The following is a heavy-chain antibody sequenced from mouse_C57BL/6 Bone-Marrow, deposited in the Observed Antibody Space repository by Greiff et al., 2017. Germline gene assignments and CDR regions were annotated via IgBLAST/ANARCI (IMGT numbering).Heavy chain of an antibody. CDR3: ARGTTVAAY. J-gene: IGHJ3*01. Sequence: VQLQESGAELVMPGASVKLSCKASGYTFTSYWMHWVKQRPGQGLEWIGEIDPSDSYTNYNQKFKGKSTLTADKSSSTAYMQLSSLTSEDSAVYYCARGTTVAAYWGQGTLVTVAA. V-gene: IGHV1-69*01. CDR1: GYTFTSYW. CDR2: IDPSDSYT. D-gene: IGHD1-1*01.